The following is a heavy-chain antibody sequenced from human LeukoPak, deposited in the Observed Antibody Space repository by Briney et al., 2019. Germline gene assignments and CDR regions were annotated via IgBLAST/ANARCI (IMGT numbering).Heavy chain of an antibody. CDR3: AREGPRGLVPDDY. V-gene: IGHV1-2*06. CDR2: INPNSGGT. CDR1: GYTFTGYY. J-gene: IGHJ4*02. D-gene: IGHD3/OR15-3a*01. Sequence: ASVKVSCKASGYTFTGYYMHWVRQAPGQGLEWMGRINPNSGGTNYAQKFQGRVTMTRDTSISTAYMELSRLRSDDTAVYYCAREGPRGLVPDDYWGQGTLVTLSS.